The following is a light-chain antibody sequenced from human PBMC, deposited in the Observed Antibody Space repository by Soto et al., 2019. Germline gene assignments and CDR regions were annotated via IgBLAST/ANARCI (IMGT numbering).Light chain of an antibody. CDR1: SSDVGGYNY. CDR3: SSYAGSSNV. CDR2: EVN. Sequence: QSALTQPPSASGSPGQSVASYCTGTSSDVGGYNYVSWYQQHPGKAPKLMIYEVNKRPSGVPDRFSGSKSGNTASLTVSGLQAEDEADYYCSSYAGSSNVFGTGTKLTVL. V-gene: IGLV2-8*01. J-gene: IGLJ1*01.